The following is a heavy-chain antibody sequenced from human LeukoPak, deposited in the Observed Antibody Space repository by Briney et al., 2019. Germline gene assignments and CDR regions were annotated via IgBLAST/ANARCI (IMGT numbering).Heavy chain of an antibody. J-gene: IGHJ5*02. D-gene: IGHD3-3*01. Sequence: ASVKVSCKASGYTVTSYDINWVRQATGQGLEWMVWLNPNSGNTGYAQKFQGRVTMTRNTSISTAYMELSSLRSEDTAVYYCARSLAYYDFWSGYYTGSNWFDPWGQGTLVTVSS. CDR2: LNPNSGNT. CDR1: GYTVTSYD. V-gene: IGHV1-8*01. CDR3: ARSLAYYDFWSGYYTGSNWFDP.